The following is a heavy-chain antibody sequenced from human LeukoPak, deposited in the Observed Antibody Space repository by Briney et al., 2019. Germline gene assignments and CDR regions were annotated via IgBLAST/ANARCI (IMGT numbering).Heavy chain of an antibody. D-gene: IGHD6-6*01. J-gene: IGHJ4*02. CDR1: GFTFSSYA. Sequence: GGSLRLSCAAYGFTFSSYAMHWVRQAPGKGLEYVSAISSNGGSTYYANSGKGRFTSSRDNSKNTLFLQMGSLRAEDMAVYYCARGGSIAARPIDYWGQGTLVTVSS. V-gene: IGHV3-64*01. CDR3: ARGGSIAARPIDY. CDR2: ISSNGGST.